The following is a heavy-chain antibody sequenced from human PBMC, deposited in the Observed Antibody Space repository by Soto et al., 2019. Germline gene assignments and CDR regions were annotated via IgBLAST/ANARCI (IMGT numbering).Heavy chain of an antibody. Sequence: PEESLKISCKGSGYRFTSYWISRVRQMPGKGLEGMGRIDPSDSYTNYSPSFQGHVTISADKSISTAYLQWSSLKASDTAMYYCARHLNNYSSGWYKKCRRRYHYGMDVWGQAPTVTVSS. CDR1: GYRFTSYW. J-gene: IGHJ6*02. CDR3: ARHLNNYSSGWYKKCRRRYHYGMDV. D-gene: IGHD6-19*01. CDR2: IDPSDSYT. V-gene: IGHV5-10-1*01.